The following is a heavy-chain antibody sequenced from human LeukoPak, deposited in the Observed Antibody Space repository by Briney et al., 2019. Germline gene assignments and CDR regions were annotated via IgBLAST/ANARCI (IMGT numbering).Heavy chain of an antibody. V-gene: IGHV4-59*01. CDR1: GGSISSYY. Sequence: PSETLSLTCTVSGGSISSYYWSWIRQPPGKGLEWIGYIYYSGSTNYNPSLKSRVTISVDTSKNQFSLKLGSVTAADTAVYYCARHVDTAMVTIDYWGQGTLVTVSS. D-gene: IGHD5-18*01. CDR2: IYYSGST. CDR3: ARHVDTAMVTIDY. J-gene: IGHJ4*02.